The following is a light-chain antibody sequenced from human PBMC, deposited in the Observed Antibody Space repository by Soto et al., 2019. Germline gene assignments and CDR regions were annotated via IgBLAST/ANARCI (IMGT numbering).Light chain of an antibody. CDR2: KAS. CDR1: QSISNW. CDR3: QQYNTYSRT. Sequence: DIQMTQSPSTLSASVGDRVTITCRASQSISNWLAWYQQKPGKAPNLLIYKASSLQSGVPSRFSGSGSGTEFTLTISSLQPDDFATYLCQQYNTYSRTFVQGTKVEIK. V-gene: IGKV1-5*03. J-gene: IGKJ1*01.